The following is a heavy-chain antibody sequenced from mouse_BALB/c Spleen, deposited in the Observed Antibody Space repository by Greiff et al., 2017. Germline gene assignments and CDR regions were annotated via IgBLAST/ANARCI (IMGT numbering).Heavy chain of an antibody. CDR3: ARDEGTGAMDY. CDR1: GFSLTSYG. D-gene: IGHD3-3*01. Sequence: VKLVESGPGLVAPSQSLSITCTVSGFSLTSYGVHWVRQPPGKGLEWLGVIWAGGSTNYNSALMSRLSISKDNSKSQVFLKMNSLQTDDTAMYYCARDEGTGAMDYWGQGTSVTVSS. V-gene: IGHV2-9*02. J-gene: IGHJ4*01. CDR2: IWAGGST.